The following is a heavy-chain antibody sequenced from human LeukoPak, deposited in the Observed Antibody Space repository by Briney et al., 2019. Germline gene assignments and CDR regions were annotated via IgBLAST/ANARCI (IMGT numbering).Heavy chain of an antibody. CDR3: ARTPDTGSDSSGWHFEEYGFDI. CDR2: ISAYNGNT. Sequence: ASVKVSCRASGYTFTSYGISWVRQAPGQGLEWMGWISAYNGNTNYAQKLQGRVTMTTDTSTSTAYMELRSLRSDDTAVYYCARTPDTGSDSSGWHFEEYGFDIWGQGTMVTVSS. V-gene: IGHV1-18*04. D-gene: IGHD6-19*01. J-gene: IGHJ3*02. CDR1: GYTFTSYG.